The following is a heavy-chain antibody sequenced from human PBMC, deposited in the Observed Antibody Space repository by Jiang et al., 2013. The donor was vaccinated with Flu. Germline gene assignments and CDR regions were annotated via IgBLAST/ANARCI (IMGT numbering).Heavy chain of an antibody. CDR2: LNPGSGNT. D-gene: IGHD3-10*01. CDR3: ALLLWFGEAPSDY. Sequence: EVRSLGPSVKVSCKTSGYSFSSYDINWVRQATGQGLEWMGWLNPGSGNTGYAQNFQGRITMTRDASISTAYMELSGLRSEDTAVYYCALLLWFGEAPSDYWGQGTLVTVSS. CDR1: GYSFSSYD. J-gene: IGHJ4*02. V-gene: IGHV1-8*01.